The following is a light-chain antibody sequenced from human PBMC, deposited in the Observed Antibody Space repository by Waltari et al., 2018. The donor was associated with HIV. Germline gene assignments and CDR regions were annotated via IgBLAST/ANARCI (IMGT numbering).Light chain of an antibody. CDR2: KAS. J-gene: IGKJ1*01. Sequence: DIQMTQSPSTLSASVGDRVTITCRASQSISSWLAWYQQKSGKAPKLLIYKASSLKSGGPSRFSGRGSGTEFTLTINSLKPDDFATYYCQQYNSYSWTFGQGTKVEIK. CDR1: QSISSW. CDR3: QQYNSYSWT. V-gene: IGKV1-5*03.